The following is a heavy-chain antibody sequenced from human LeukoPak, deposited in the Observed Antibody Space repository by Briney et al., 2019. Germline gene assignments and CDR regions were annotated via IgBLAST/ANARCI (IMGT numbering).Heavy chain of an antibody. CDR1: GFTFSSYG. D-gene: IGHD2-2*03. Sequence: PGGSLRLSCAASGFTFSSYGMHWVRQAPGKGLEWVAFIRYDGSNKYYADSVKGRFTISRDNSKNTLYLQMNSLRAEDTAVYYCAKDGGYCSSTSRDEDYWGQGTLVTVSS. V-gene: IGHV3-30*02. CDR2: IRYDGSNK. CDR3: AKDGGYCSSTSRDEDY. J-gene: IGHJ4*02.